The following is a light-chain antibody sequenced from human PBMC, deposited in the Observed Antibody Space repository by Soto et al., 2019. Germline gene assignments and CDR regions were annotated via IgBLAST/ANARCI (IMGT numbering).Light chain of an antibody. V-gene: IGKV3-20*01. Sequence: EIVLTQSPGTLSLSPGERATLSCRASQSVSSSYLVWYQQKPGQAPRLLIYSASSRATGIPDRFSGSGSGTDFTLTISRLEPEDFAVYYCQQCGTSPPYTFGQGTKLEIK. J-gene: IGKJ2*01. CDR2: SAS. CDR3: QQCGTSPPYT. CDR1: QSVSSSY.